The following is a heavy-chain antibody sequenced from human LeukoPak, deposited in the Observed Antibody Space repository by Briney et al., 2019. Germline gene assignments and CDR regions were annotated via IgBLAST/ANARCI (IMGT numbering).Heavy chain of an antibody. CDR3: ARGPQYSEQGGYYFDY. Sequence: SETLSLTCAVYGRSFSGYYWSWIRQPPGKGLEWIGEINHSGSTNYNPSLKSRVTISVDTSKNQFSLKLSSVTAADTAVYYCARGPQYSEQGGYYFDYWGQGTLVTVSS. CDR2: INHSGST. D-gene: IGHD4-11*01. CDR1: GRSFSGYY. V-gene: IGHV4-34*01. J-gene: IGHJ4*02.